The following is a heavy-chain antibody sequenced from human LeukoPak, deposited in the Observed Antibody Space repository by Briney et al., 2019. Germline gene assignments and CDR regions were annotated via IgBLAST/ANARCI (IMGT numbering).Heavy chain of an antibody. CDR1: GYTFTSYD. D-gene: IGHD2-15*01. CDR2: MNPNSGNT. V-gene: IGHV1-8*01. CDR3: ARVRRNSAATTFGY. Sequence: ASVKVSCKASGYTFTSYDINWVRQATGQGLEWMGWMNPNSGNTGYAQKFQGRVTMTRDTSISAAYMELSRLRSDDTAVYYCARVRRNSAATTFGYWGQGTLVTVSS. J-gene: IGHJ4*02.